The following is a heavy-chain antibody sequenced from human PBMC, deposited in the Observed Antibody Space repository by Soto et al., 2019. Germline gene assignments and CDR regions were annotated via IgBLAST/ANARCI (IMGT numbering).Heavy chain of an antibody. CDR3: ARSETSYGSYNWFDP. Sequence: ASVKVSCKASGGTFSSYTISWVRQAPGQGLEWMGWISAYNGNTNYAQKLQGRVTMTTDTSTSTAYMELRSLRSDDTAVYYCARSETSYGSYNWFDPWGQGTLVTVSS. J-gene: IGHJ5*02. D-gene: IGHD3-16*01. V-gene: IGHV1-18*01. CDR1: GGTFSSYT. CDR2: ISAYNGNT.